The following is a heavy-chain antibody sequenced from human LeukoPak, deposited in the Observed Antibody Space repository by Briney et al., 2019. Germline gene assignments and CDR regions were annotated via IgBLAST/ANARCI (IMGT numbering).Heavy chain of an antibody. CDR2: IYPADSDT. CDR1: GYRFTNNW. J-gene: IGHJ4*02. Sequence: GESLKISCKGSGYRFTNNWIGRGRQMPGKGLEWMGIIYPADSDTRYSPSFQGQVTLSADKSISTAYLQWSSLKASDTAMYYCARYTGPYHSSWYDYWRQGTLVTVSS. V-gene: IGHV5-51*01. CDR3: ARYTGPYHSSWYDY. D-gene: IGHD6-13*01.